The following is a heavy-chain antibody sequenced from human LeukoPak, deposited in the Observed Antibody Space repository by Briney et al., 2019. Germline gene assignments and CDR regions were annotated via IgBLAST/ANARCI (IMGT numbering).Heavy chain of an antibody. D-gene: IGHD2-8*01. CDR2: IIPIFGTA. J-gene: IGHJ4*02. CDR3: ARGPDCTNGVCYLFDY. CDR1: GYTFTSYG. Sequence: SVKVSCKASGYTFTSYGISWVRQAPGQGLEWMGGIIPIFGTANYAQKFQGRVTITTDESTSTAYMELSSLRSEDTAVYYCARGPDCTNGVCYLFDYWGQGTLVTVSS. V-gene: IGHV1-69*05.